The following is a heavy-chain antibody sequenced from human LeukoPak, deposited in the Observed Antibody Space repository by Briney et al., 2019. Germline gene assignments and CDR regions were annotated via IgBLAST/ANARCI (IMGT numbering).Heavy chain of an antibody. D-gene: IGHD2-15*01. CDR2: IYTSGST. V-gene: IGHV4-61*02. CDR3: ARETPSRYCSGGSCYS. J-gene: IGHJ4*02. CDR1: GGSISSGSYY. Sequence: SETLSLTCTVSGGSISSGSYYWSWIRQPAGKGLEWIGRIYTSGSTNYNPSLKSRVTISVDTSKNQFSLKLSSVTAADTAVYYCARETPSRYCSGGSCYSWGQGTLVTVSS.